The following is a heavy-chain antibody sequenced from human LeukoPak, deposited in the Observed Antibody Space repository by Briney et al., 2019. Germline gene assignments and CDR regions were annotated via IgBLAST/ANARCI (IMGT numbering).Heavy chain of an antibody. D-gene: IGHD6-13*01. CDR2: IKQDGSEK. CDR1: GFTFSSYA. J-gene: IGHJ6*04. V-gene: IGHV3-7*01. Sequence: PGGSLRLSCAASGFTFSSYAMSWVRQAPGKGLEWVANIKQDGSEKYYVDSVKGRFTISRDNAKNSLYLQMNSLRAEDTAVYYCARDLGLAGYSSSWTSGLDVWGKGTTVTISS. CDR3: ARDLGLAGYSSSWTSGLDV.